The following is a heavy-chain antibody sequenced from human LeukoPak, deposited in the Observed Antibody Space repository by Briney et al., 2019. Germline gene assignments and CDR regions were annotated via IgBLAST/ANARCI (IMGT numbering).Heavy chain of an antibody. J-gene: IGHJ4*02. CDR2: ISYDGSNK. Sequence: PGGSLRLSCAVSGFTFRDAAMTWVRQAPGKGLEWVAVISYDGSNKYYADSVKGRLTISRDNSKNTLYLQMNSLRAEDTAVYYCAKDSVYGGYYSIDYWGQGTLVTVSS. CDR1: GFTFRDAA. D-gene: IGHD3-22*01. V-gene: IGHV3-30*18. CDR3: AKDSVYGGYYSIDY.